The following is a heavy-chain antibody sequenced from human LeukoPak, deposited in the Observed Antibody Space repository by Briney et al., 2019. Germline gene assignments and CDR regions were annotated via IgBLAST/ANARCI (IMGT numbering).Heavy chain of an antibody. D-gene: IGHD1-26*01. CDR2: IGTAGDT. J-gene: IGHJ3*02. V-gene: IGHV3-13*01. Sequence: PGGSLRLSCAASGFTFSSYDMHWVRQATGKGLEWVSAIGTAGDTYYPGSVKGRFAISRENAKNSLYLQMNSLRAGDTAVYYCARGSYLGRRPAFDIWGQGTMVTVSS. CDR1: GFTFSSYD. CDR3: ARGSYLGRRPAFDI.